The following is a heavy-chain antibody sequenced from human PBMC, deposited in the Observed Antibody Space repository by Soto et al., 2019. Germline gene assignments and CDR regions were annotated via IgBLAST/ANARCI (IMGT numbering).Heavy chain of an antibody. V-gene: IGHV1-69*01. CDR1: GGTFSSYA. CDR2: IIPIFGTA. D-gene: IGHD6-6*01. Sequence: QVQLVQSGAEVKKPGSSVKVSCKASGGTFSSYAISWVRQAPGQGLEWMGGIIPIFGTANYAQKFQGRVTITADESTSTAYRELSSLRAEDTAVYYGARAEYSSPGKRLFDYWGQGTLVTVSS. J-gene: IGHJ4*02. CDR3: ARAEYSSPGKRLFDY.